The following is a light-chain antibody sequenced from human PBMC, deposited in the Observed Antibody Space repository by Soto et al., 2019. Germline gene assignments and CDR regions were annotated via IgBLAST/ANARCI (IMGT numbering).Light chain of an antibody. J-gene: IGKJ4*01. CDR2: GAS. Sequence: EIVLTQSPGTLSLSPGERATLSCRASQSVRSSYLAWYKQKLGQAPRLLIYGASSRATGIPDRFSGSGSGTDFTLTISRLEPEDFVVYYCQQYGSSPHTFGGGTKVEIK. V-gene: IGKV3-20*01. CDR3: QQYGSSPHT. CDR1: QSVRSSY.